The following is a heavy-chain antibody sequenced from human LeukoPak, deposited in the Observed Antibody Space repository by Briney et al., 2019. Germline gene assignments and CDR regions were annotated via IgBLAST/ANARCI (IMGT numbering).Heavy chain of an antibody. D-gene: IGHD6-13*01. CDR3: ARGEVSRN. V-gene: IGHV3-53*01. Sequence: PGGSLRLSCVASGFTFSSFGMSWVRQAPGKGLEWVSVIYSGGSTYYADSVKGRFTISRDNSKNTLYLQMNSLRAEDTAVYYCARGEVSRNWGQGTLVTVSS. CDR2: IYSGGST. CDR1: GFTFSSFG. J-gene: IGHJ4*02.